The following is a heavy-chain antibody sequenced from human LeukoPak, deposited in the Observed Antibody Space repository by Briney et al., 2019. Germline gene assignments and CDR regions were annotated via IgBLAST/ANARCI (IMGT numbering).Heavy chain of an antibody. CDR1: GFTFSSYA. D-gene: IGHD1-1*01. CDR3: ARERDVTMETDY. V-gene: IGHV3-23*01. J-gene: IGHJ4*02. Sequence: GGSLRLSCAASGFTFSSYAMSWVRQAPGKGLEWVSVISGSGGSTYYADSVKGRFTISRDNAKNSLYLQMNSLRAEDTAVYYCARERDVTMETDYWGQGTLVTVSS. CDR2: ISGSGGST.